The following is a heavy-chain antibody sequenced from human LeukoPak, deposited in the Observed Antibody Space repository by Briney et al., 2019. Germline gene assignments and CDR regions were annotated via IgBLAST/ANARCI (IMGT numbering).Heavy chain of an antibody. CDR2: IWYDGSKT. CDR3: VKGRLSGSYSPFAY. CDR1: GFIFRRNG. D-gene: IGHD1-26*01. V-gene: IGHV3-30*02. Sequence: PGGSLRLSCAASGFIFRRNGMHWVRQVPGKGLEWVALIWYDGSKTYYADSVKGRFTISRDNSRNTLFLQMNSLRAEDTAVYYCVKGRLSGSYSPFAYWGQGTLVTVSS. J-gene: IGHJ4*02.